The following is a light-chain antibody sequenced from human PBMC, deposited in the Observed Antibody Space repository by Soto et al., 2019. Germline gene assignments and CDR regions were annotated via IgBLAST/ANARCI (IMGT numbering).Light chain of an antibody. CDR1: QSVSNNY. CDR2: GAS. Sequence: EIVLTQSPATLSLSPGERATLSCRASQSVSNNYLAWYQQKPGQAPRLLIYGASSRATGIPDRFSGSGSGTDFTLTIGRLEPEDFAVYYCHQYGISPPRTFGQGTKVDIK. J-gene: IGKJ1*01. CDR3: HQYGISPPRT. V-gene: IGKV3-20*01.